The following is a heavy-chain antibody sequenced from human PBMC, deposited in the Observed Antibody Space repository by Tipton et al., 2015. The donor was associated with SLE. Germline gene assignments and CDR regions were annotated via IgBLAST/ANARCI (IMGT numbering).Heavy chain of an antibody. J-gene: IGHJ5*02. CDR1: GFTFSSYG. CDR2: IWYDGSNK. Sequence: RSLRLSCAASGFTFSSYGMHWVRQAPGKGLEWVAVIWYDGSNKYYADSVKGRFTISRDNSKNTLYLQMNSLRAEDTAVYYCAKNLRGSSREWFDPWGQGTLATVSS. CDR3: AKNLRGSSREWFDP. V-gene: IGHV3-33*06. D-gene: IGHD6-13*01.